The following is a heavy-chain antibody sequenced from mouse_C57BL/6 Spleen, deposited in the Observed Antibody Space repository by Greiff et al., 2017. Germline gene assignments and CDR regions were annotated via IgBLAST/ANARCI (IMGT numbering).Heavy chain of an antibody. CDR3: AKKYCYYGAY. D-gene: IGHD1-1*01. J-gene: IGHJ3*01. CDR1: GFSLTSYG. CDR2: IWRGGST. V-gene: IGHV2-5*01. Sequence: VQLQQSGPGLVQPSQSLSITCTVSGFSLTSYGVPWVRQSPGKGLEWLGVIWRGGSTDYNAAFMSRLSITKDNSNSHVFFKMNSLQADNTAIYYCAKKYCYYGAYWGQGTLVTVSA.